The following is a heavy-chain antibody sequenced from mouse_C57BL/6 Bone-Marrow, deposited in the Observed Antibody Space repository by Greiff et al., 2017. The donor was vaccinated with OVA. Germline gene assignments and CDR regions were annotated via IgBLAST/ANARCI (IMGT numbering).Heavy chain of an antibody. CDR2: IHPSDSDT. V-gene: IGHV1-74*01. CDR3: AIWSTTVVVPFDY. Sequence: VQLQQSGAELVKPGASVKVSCKASGYTFTSYWMHWVKQRPGQGLEWIGRIHPSDSDTNYNQKFKGKATLTVDKSSSTAYMQLSSLTSADSAVYYCAIWSTTVVVPFDYWGQGTTLTVSS. D-gene: IGHD1-1*01. CDR1: GYTFTSYW. J-gene: IGHJ2*01.